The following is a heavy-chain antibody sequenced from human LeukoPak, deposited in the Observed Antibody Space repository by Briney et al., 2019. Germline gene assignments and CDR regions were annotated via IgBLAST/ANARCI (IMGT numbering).Heavy chain of an antibody. D-gene: IGHD1-1*01. Sequence: SETLSLTCTVSGGSMTGYHWTWIRQPPGKGLEYIGYVYNSGTTFYNPSLKSRVTISADTSKKQFSLKLTSVTAADTAVYYCARWLATTTDVPQFDPWGQGTLVTVSS. V-gene: IGHV4-59*08. J-gene: IGHJ5*02. CDR1: GGSMTGYH. CDR3: ARWLATTTDVPQFDP. CDR2: VYNSGTT.